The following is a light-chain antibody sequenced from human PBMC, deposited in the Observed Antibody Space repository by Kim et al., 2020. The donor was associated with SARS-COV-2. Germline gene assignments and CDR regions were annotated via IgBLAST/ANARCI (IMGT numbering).Light chain of an antibody. V-gene: IGLV3-19*01. CDR1: SLRSYY. CDR2: GKN. CDR3: NSRDSSGNHQEV. Sequence: SSELTQDPAVSVALGQTVRITCQGDSLRSYYASWYQQKPGQAPVLVIYGKNNRPSGIPDRFSSSSSGNTASLTITGAQAEDEADYYCNSRDSSGNHQEVF. J-gene: IGLJ2*01.